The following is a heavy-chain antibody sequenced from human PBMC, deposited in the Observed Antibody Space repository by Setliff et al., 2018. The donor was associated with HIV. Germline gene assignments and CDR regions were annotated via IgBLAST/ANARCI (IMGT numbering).Heavy chain of an antibody. V-gene: IGHV3-9*01. Sequence: SLRLSCAVSGFTFDDYAMHWVRQVPGKGLEWVSSISWNSGRIGYADSVKGRFTISRDNAKKSLYLQMNSLRAEDTALYYCAKEYYGSESRYYYYYYMDVWGKGTTVTVSS. CDR2: ISWNSGRI. CDR1: GFTFDDYA. CDR3: AKEYYGSESRYYYYYYMDV. J-gene: IGHJ6*03. D-gene: IGHD3-10*01.